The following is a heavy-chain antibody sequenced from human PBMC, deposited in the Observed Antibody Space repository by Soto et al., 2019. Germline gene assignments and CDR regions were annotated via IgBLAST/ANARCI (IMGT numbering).Heavy chain of an antibody. Sequence: GGSLRLSCAASGFTFSSYSMNWVRQAPGKGLEWVSYISSSSSTIYYADSVKGRFTISRDNAKNSLYLQMNSLRAEDTAVYYCARVWVISAVVNYYIDVWGNGTTGTVSS. CDR1: GFTFSSYS. J-gene: IGHJ6*03. CDR3: ARVWVISAVVNYYIDV. CDR2: ISSSSSTI. V-gene: IGHV3-48*01. D-gene: IGHD3-3*01.